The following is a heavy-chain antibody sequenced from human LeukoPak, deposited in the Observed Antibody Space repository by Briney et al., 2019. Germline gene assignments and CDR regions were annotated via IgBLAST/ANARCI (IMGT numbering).Heavy chain of an antibody. Sequence: GGSLRLSCAASQFIFGNYAMHWVRQAPGKGLEWVAVIWYDGSNKYYADSVKGRFTISRDNSKNTLYLQMNSLRAEDTAVYYCARGAYSSSWYTYWGQGTLVTVSS. V-gene: IGHV3-33*08. CDR3: ARGAYSSSWYTY. D-gene: IGHD6-13*01. J-gene: IGHJ4*02. CDR2: IWYDGSNK. CDR1: QFIFGNYA.